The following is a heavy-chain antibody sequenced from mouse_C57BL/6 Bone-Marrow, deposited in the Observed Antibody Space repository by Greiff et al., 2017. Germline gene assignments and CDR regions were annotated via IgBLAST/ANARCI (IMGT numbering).Heavy chain of an antibody. J-gene: IGHJ3*01. CDR3: AADGYYGFAY. CDR2: IDPSDSYT. V-gene: IGHV1-69*01. CDR1: GYTFTSYW. Sequence: VQLQQPGAELVMPGASVKLSCKASGYTFTSYWMHWVKQRPGQGLEWIGEIDPSDSYTNYNQKFKGKSTLTVDKSSSTAYMQLSSLTSVDSAVYYYAADGYYGFAYWGQGTLVTVSA. D-gene: IGHD2-3*01.